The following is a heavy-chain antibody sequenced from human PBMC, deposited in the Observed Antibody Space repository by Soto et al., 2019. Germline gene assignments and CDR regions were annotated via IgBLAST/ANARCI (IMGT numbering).Heavy chain of an antibody. CDR1: GFAVRHNY. Sequence: EVQLVESGGGLVQPGGSLRLSCTASGFAVRHNYMTWVRQAPGKGLEWVSLIYSGGDTAYADSVKGRFTISRHTSQNTLYLQIDSLRAEYTAAYYCARKADSIPSGGDVWGRGNEVTVSS. CDR3: ARKADSIPSGGDV. CDR2: IYSGGDT. D-gene: IGHD3-10*01. V-gene: IGHV3-53*04. J-gene: IGHJ6*01.